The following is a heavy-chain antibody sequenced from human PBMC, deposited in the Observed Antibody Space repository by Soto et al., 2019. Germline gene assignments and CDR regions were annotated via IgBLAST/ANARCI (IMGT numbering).Heavy chain of an antibody. Sequence: GYSFTSYWIGWVRQMPGKGLEWMGIIYPGDSDTRYSPSFQGQVTISADKSISTAYLQWSSLKASDTAMYYCASSYSSSSYAFDIWGQGTMVTVSS. CDR2: IYPGDSDT. J-gene: IGHJ3*02. D-gene: IGHD6-6*01. V-gene: IGHV5-51*01. CDR1: GYSFTSYW. CDR3: ASSYSSSSYAFDI.